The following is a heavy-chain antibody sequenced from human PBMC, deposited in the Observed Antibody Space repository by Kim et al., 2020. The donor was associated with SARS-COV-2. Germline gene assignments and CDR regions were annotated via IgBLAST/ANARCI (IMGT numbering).Heavy chain of an antibody. J-gene: IGHJ6*02. Sequence: GGSLRLFCAASGFTFSSYGMHWVRQAPGKGLEWVAVIWYDGSNKYYADSVKGRFTISRDNSKNTLYLQMNSLRAEDTAVYYCAREELRDYYYYGMDVWGQGTTVTVSS. D-gene: IGHD3-10*01. CDR1: GFTFSSYG. V-gene: IGHV3-33*01. CDR3: AREELRDYYYYGMDV. CDR2: IWYDGSNK.